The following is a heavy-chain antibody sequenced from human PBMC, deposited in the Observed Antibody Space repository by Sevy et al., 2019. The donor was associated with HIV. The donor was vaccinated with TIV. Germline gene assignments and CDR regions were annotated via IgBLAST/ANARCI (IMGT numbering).Heavy chain of an antibody. CDR2: ISNSGSDT. CDR3: ARESFVSPHAFDI. Sequence: GGSLRLSCTASEFIFSDYYMTWIRQAPGKGLEWVSWISNSGSDTDYADSVKGRFTISRDNAKKSLYLQMSSLRAEDTAVHYCARESFVSPHAFDIWGQGTMVTVSS. D-gene: IGHD3-10*01. V-gene: IGHV3-11*01. J-gene: IGHJ3*02. CDR1: EFIFSDYY.